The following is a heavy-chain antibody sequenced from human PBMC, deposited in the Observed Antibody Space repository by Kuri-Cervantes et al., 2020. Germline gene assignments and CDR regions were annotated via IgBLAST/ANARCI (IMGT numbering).Heavy chain of an antibody. CDR3: ASPYIFRGAMYRGFDY. J-gene: IGHJ4*02. CDR1: GYTFTSYA. Sequence: ASVKVSCKASGYTFTSYAMHWVRQAPGQRLEWMGWINAGNGNTKYSQKFQGRVTMTTDTSTSTAYMELRSLRSDDTAVYYCASPYIFRGAMYRGFDYWGQGTLVTVSS. CDR2: INAGNGNT. D-gene: IGHD3-10*01. V-gene: IGHV1-3*01.